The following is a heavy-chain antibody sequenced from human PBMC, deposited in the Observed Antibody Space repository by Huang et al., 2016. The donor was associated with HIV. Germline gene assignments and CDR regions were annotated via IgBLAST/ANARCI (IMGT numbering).Heavy chain of an antibody. CDR2: SNHSGST. D-gene: IGHD3-16*01. J-gene: IGHJ5*02. Sequence: QVQVQQWGAGLLKPSETLSLTCAVYGGSFSGYSWNWIRQSPGKGMEWSGTSNHSGSTHYNPSLKSRVTISIDTSKNQFSLKLNSVTAADTAIYYCAREVMISFGGPFDPWGHGNLVTVSS. V-gene: IGHV4-34*01. CDR1: GGSFSGYS. CDR3: AREVMISFGGPFDP.